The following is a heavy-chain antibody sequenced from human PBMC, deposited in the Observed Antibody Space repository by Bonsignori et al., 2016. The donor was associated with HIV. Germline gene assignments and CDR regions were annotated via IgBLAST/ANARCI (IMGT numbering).Heavy chain of an antibody. Sequence: GGSLRLSCAASGFTFSSYAMHWVRQAPGKGLEWVAVISYDGSNKYYADSVKGRFTISRDNSKNTLYLQMNSLRAEDTAVYYCARDPEPYSSSWYYFDYWGQGTLVTVSS. J-gene: IGHJ4*02. CDR3: ARDPEPYSSSWYYFDY. CDR2: ISYDGSNK. V-gene: IGHV3-30-3*01. D-gene: IGHD6-13*01. CDR1: GFTFSSYA.